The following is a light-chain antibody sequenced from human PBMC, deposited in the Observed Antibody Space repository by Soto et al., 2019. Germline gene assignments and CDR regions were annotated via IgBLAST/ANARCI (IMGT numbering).Light chain of an antibody. J-gene: IGLJ1*01. V-gene: IGLV2-14*01. Sequence: QSARTQPASVSVSPGQSITISCTGTSSDVGAYNYVSWYQQQSGKAPKLMIHEVSNRPSGVSNRFSGSKSGNTASLTISGLQAEDEADYYCSSYTTSRAYVFGIGTKVTVL. CDR3: SSYTTSRAYV. CDR2: EVS. CDR1: SSDVGAYNY.